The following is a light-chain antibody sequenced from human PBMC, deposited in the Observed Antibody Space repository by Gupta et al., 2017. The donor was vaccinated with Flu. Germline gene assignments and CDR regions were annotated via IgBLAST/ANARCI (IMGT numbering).Light chain of an antibody. CDR1: SSNIGSNY. Sequence: QSVLTQPPSASGTPGQRVTISCSGSSSNIGSNYVYWYQQLPGTAPKLLIYRNNQRPSGVPDRFSRSKSYPSSSLAINILLSMDEAYYSFSAWDDTLSFCFFVGGTKLTVL. V-gene: IGLV1-47*01. J-gene: IGLJ2*01. CDR2: RNN. CDR3: SAWDDTLSFCF.